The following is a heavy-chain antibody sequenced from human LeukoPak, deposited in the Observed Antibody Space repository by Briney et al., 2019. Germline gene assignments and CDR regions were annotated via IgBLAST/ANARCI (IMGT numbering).Heavy chain of an antibody. D-gene: IGHD2-2*01. V-gene: IGHV4-34*01. Sequence: SETLSLTCAVSGGSLSGYYWTWIRQPPGKGLEWIGEINHSGSTNYNPSLKSRVTISVDTSKNQFSLKLSSVTAADTAVYYCARGGCSSTSCYFYYYYYYMDVWGKGTTVTVSS. J-gene: IGHJ6*03. CDR1: GGSLSGYY. CDR2: INHSGST. CDR3: ARGGCSSTSCYFYYYYYYMDV.